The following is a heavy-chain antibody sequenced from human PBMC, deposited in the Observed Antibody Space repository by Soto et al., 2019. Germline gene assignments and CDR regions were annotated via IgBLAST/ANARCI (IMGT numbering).Heavy chain of an antibody. CDR1: GGSFSGYY. CDR2: INHSGST. J-gene: IGHJ4*02. D-gene: IGHD6-6*01. V-gene: IGHV4-34*01. CDR3: ARSSTSIAARYYFDY. Sequence: QVQLQQWGAGLLKPSETLSLTCAVYGGSFSGYYWGWIRQPPGKGLEWSGEINHSGSTNYNPSLKSRVTISVDTSKNKCSLKLSSVTAADTAVYYCARSSTSIAARYYFDYWGQGTLVTVSS.